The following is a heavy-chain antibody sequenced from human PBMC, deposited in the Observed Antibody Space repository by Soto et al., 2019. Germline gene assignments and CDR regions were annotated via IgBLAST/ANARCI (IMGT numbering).Heavy chain of an antibody. CDR2: ISESGTGT. V-gene: IGHV3-23*01. CDR3: AKGLINGRWYAED. CDR1: GFTFRTCV. J-gene: IGHJ4*02. Sequence: EVHLLESGGGLVQRGESLRLSCGASGFTFRTCVRPWVAHAPGKGLEWVSCISESGTGTYYADSVKGRFTISRDNSKNTMYLQMNNLRAEDTGVYYCAKGLINGRWYAEDWGQGTLVTVSS. D-gene: IGHD6-13*01.